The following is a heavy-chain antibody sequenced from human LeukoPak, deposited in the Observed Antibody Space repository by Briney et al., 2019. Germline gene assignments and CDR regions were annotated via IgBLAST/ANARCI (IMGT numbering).Heavy chain of an antibody. CDR2: ISSSGSTI. J-gene: IGHJ6*02. V-gene: IGHV3-48*03. Sequence: PGGSLRLSCAASGFTFSNYEMNWVRQAPRKGLEWVSYISSSGSTIYYADSVKGRFTNSRDNAKNSMYLQMNSLRAEDTAVYYCAREEWELRYGMDVWGQGTTVTVSS. CDR1: GFTFSNYE. D-gene: IGHD1-26*01. CDR3: AREEWELRYGMDV.